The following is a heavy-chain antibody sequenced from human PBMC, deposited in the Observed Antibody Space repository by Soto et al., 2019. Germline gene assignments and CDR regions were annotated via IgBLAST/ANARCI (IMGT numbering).Heavy chain of an antibody. V-gene: IGHV3-23*01. Sequence: EVQLLESGGGLVQPGGSLRLSCAASGFTFSSYPMSWVRQAPGTGLEWVLAISGSGGSTYYADSVKGPFAFSRDDYKNTLCLQMNSLRADDTAVNYCAKDGEVDTASDTDYWGQGTLVTVSS. D-gene: IGHD5-18*01. CDR3: AKDGEVDTASDTDY. J-gene: IGHJ4*02. CDR2: ISGSGGST. CDR1: GFTFSSYP.